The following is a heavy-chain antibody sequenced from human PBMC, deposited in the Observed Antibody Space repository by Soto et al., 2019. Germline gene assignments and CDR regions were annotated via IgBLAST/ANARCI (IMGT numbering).Heavy chain of an antibody. CDR1: GGSISSSSYY. D-gene: IGHD4-17*01. CDR2: IYYSGST. J-gene: IGHJ4*02. Sequence: SETLSLTCTVSGGSISSSSYYWGWIRQPPGKGLEWIGSIYYSGSTYYNPSLKSRVTISVDTSKNQFSLKLSSVTAADTAVYYCARLELEGDYGPIKHDYWGQGTLVTVSS. CDR3: ARLELEGDYGPIKHDY. V-gene: IGHV4-39*01.